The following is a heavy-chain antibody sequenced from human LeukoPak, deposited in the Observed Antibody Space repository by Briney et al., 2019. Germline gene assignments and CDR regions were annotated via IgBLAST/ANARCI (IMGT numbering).Heavy chain of an antibody. Sequence: ASVKVSCKASGGTFSSYAISWVRQAPGQGLEWMGGIIPIFGTANYAQKFQGRVTITADESTSTAYMELSSLRSEDTAVYYCASYPYYYDSSGYYCYWGQGTLVTVSS. J-gene: IGHJ4*02. D-gene: IGHD3-22*01. CDR3: ASYPYYYDSSGYYCY. CDR1: GGTFSSYA. CDR2: IIPIFGTA. V-gene: IGHV1-69*13.